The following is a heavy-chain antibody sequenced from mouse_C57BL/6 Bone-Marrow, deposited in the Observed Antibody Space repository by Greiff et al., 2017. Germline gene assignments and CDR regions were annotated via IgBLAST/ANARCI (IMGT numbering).Heavy chain of an antibody. Sequence: QVQLKQSGAELMKPGASVKLSCKATGYTFTGYWIEWVKQRPGHGLEWIGEILPGSGSTNSNEHFKGKATFTADTSSNTAYMQLSSLTTEDSAIYYCARSNWGEAWFAYWGQGTLVTVSA. CDR3: ARSNWGEAWFAY. D-gene: IGHD4-1*01. CDR2: ILPGSGST. V-gene: IGHV1-9*01. CDR1: GYTFTGYW. J-gene: IGHJ3*01.